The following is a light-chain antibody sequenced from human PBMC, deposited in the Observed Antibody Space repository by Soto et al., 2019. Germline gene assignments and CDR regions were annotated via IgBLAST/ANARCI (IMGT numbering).Light chain of an antibody. J-gene: IGKJ1*01. CDR1: QNINSW. CDR3: QQYNTYSGT. Sequence: DIQMTRSPSTLSASVGDRVTITCRAGQNINSWLAWYQQKPGNAPKLLIYEASNLQSGVPSRFSGSGSGTEFSLTITSLQPNDSATYYCQQYNTYSGTFGQGTKEEIK. V-gene: IGKV1-5*03. CDR2: EAS.